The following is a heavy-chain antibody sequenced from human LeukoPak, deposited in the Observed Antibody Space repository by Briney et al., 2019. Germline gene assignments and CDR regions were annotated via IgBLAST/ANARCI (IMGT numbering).Heavy chain of an antibody. CDR2: ISVSGGST. V-gene: IGHV3-23*01. D-gene: IGHD3-22*01. CDR3: AKGNYYFDSSGYFHFDS. CDR1: GFAFSSYV. Sequence: GGSLRLSCAASGFAFSSYVMTWVRQAPGKGLEWVSTISVSGGSTYYADSVEGRFTISRDNSKNTVYLQMNSLRVEDTAIYYCAKGNYYFDSSGYFHFDSWGQGTLVTVSA. J-gene: IGHJ4*02.